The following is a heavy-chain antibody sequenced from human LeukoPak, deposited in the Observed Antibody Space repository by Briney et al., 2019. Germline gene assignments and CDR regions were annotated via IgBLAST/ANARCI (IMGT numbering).Heavy chain of an antibody. D-gene: IGHD1-26*01. Sequence: PGGSLRLSCAASGFTFSSYAMAWVRQAPGKGLEWVSGITGSGGSTYYYADSVKGRFTISRDNSKNTLYLQMRSLRAEDTAVNYCARGQVGGTLSVFDYWGQGTLVTVSS. V-gene: IGHV3-23*01. CDR1: GFTFSSYA. CDR2: ITGSGGST. J-gene: IGHJ4*02. CDR3: ARGQVGGTLSVFDY.